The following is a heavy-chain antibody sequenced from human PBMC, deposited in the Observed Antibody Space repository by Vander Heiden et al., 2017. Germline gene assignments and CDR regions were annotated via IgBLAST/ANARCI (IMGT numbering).Heavy chain of an antibody. CDR1: GFTFSSYS. J-gene: IGHJ4*02. CDR2: ISSSSSYI. V-gene: IGHV3-21*01. Sequence: EVQLVESGGGLVKPGGSLRLSCAASGFTFSSYSMNGVRQAPGKGLEWVSSISSSSSYIYYADSVKGRFTISRDNAKNSLYLQVNSLRAEDTAVYYCARGSVTTVVTPFDSWGQGTLVTVSS. D-gene: IGHD4-17*01. CDR3: ARGSVTTVVTPFDS.